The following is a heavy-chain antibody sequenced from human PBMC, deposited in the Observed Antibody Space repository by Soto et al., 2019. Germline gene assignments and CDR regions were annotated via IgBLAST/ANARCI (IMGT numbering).Heavy chain of an antibody. D-gene: IGHD1-1*01. CDR2: IYSNGRT. CDR3: KSGVNWHDVSDY. V-gene: IGHV4-59*01. CDR1: GGSISSYY. Sequence: PSETLSLTSTVSGGSISSYYWTWIRQPPGKGLEWIGYIYSNGRTNYNPSLKSRVTISVDPSKNQFSLKLRSVTAANTAVYYCKSGVNWHDVSDYWGQGTLVTVSS. J-gene: IGHJ4*02.